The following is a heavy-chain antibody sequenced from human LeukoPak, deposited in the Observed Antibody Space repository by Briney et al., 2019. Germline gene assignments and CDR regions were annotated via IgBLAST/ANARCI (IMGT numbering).Heavy chain of an antibody. CDR1: GYSFTSYW. CDR2: IDPSDSYT. D-gene: IGHD3-3*01. J-gene: IGHJ4*02. CDR3: ARRGGDFWSGYH. Sequence: PGESLKISCKGSGYSFTSYWISWVRQMPGKGLEWMGRIDPSDSYTNYSPSFQGHVTISADKPISTAYLQWSSLKASDTAMYYCARRGGDFWSGYHWGQGSLVTVSS. V-gene: IGHV5-10-1*01.